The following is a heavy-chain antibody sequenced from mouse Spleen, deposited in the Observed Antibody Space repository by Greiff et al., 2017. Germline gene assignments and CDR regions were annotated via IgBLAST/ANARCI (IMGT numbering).Heavy chain of an antibody. V-gene: IGHV1-7*01. CDR2: INPSSGYT. CDR1: GYTFTSYW. Sequence: QVQLQQSGAELAKPGASVKLSCKASGYTFTSYWMHWVKQRPGQGLEWIGYINPSSGYTKYNQKFKDKATLTADKSSGTAYMQLSSLTYEDSAVYYCARSRNHYAMDYWGQGTSVTVSS. D-gene: IGHD2-1*01. J-gene: IGHJ4*01. CDR3: ARSRNHYAMDY.